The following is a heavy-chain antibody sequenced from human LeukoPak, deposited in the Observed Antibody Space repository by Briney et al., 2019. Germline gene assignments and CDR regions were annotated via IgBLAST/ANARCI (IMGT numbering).Heavy chain of an antibody. D-gene: IGHD5-24*01. Sequence: ASVKVSCKASGGTFTKWTLNWVRQAPGQGLEWMGRIIPILGIANYAQKFQGRVTITADKSTSTAYMELSSLRSEDTAVYYCARDLDAAQFDYWGQGTLVTVSS. CDR1: GGTFTKWT. CDR3: ARDLDAAQFDY. V-gene: IGHV1-69*04. CDR2: IIPILGIA. J-gene: IGHJ4*02.